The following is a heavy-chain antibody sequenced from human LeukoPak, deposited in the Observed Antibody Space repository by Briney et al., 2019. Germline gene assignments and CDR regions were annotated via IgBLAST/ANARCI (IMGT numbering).Heavy chain of an antibody. D-gene: IGHD2-2*01. J-gene: IGHJ3*02. CDR2: IYYSGST. CDR3: ARLSRSAVVPAEEALFDI. V-gene: IGHV4-39*07. CDR1: GGSISSSSYY. Sequence: SETLSLTCTVSGGSISSSSYYWGWIRQPPGKGLEWIGSIYYSGSTYYNPSLKSRVTISVDTSKNQFSLKLSSVTAADTAVYYCARLSRSAVVPAEEALFDIWGQGTMVTVSS.